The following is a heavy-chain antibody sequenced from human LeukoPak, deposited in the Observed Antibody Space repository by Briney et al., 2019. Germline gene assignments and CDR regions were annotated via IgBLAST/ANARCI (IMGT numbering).Heavy chain of an antibody. CDR1: GGSISSYY. CDR3: ALIPDIVVVPAAPRYDY. Sequence: PSETLSLTCTVSGGSISSYYWSWIRQPPGKGLEWIGYIYYSGSTNYNPSLKSRVTISVDTSKNQFSLKLSSVTAADTAVYYCALIPDIVVVPAAPRYDYWGQGTLVTVSS. J-gene: IGHJ4*02. CDR2: IYYSGST. D-gene: IGHD2-2*01. V-gene: IGHV4-59*01.